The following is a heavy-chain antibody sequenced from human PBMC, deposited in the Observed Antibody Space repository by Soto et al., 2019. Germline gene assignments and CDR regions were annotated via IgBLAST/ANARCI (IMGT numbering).Heavy chain of an antibody. V-gene: IGHV3-23*01. CDR3: AKDSNKYSSSLRGRYFDY. CDR2: ISGGGSNT. J-gene: IGHJ4*02. D-gene: IGHD4-4*01. Sequence: GGSLRLSCAASGFPFSSYVMSWVRQAPGKGLEWVSGISGGGSNTFYADYVKGRFTISRDNSKNTLLSQMNSLGAEDTAVYYCAKDSNKYSSSLRGRYFDYWGQGIGVTVSS. CDR1: GFPFSSYV.